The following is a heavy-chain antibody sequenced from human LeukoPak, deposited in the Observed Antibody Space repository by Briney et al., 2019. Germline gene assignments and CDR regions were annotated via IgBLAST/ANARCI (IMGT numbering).Heavy chain of an antibody. CDR2: ISYDGSNK. D-gene: IGHD5-18*01. Sequence: GGSLRLSCAASGFTFSSYAMHWVRQAPGKGLEWVAVISYDGSNKYYADSVKGRFTISRDNSKNTLYLQMNSLRAEDTAVYYCARDRAVGYSYRVYYYYYGMDVWGQGTTVTVSS. CDR1: GFTFSSYA. J-gene: IGHJ6*02. CDR3: ARDRAVGYSYRVYYYYYGMDV. V-gene: IGHV3-30*04.